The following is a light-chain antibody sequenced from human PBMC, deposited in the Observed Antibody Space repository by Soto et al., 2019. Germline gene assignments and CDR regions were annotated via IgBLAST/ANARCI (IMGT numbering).Light chain of an antibody. CDR1: QSFSSTF. V-gene: IGKV3-20*01. CDR2: GAS. Sequence: EIVLTQSPDSLSLSPGDRATLSCRASQSFSSTFVAWYQQKHGQAPRLLIYGASSRATGMPDRFSGSGYGADFTRTISRLETEDFAAYYCEQYASSMKLGQGTKVEIK. J-gene: IGKJ1*01. CDR3: EQYASSMK.